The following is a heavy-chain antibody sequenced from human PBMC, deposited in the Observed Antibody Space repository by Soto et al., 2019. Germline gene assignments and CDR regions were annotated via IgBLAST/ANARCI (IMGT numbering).Heavy chain of an antibody. Sequence: GASVKVSCKASGYTFTSYGISWVRQAPGQGLEWMGWISAYSGGTNYAQKFQGWVTMTRDTSISTAYMELSRLRSDDTAVYYCARKIDCTAARSTCYNGMDVWGQGTTVTVSS. CDR2: ISAYSGGT. CDR3: ARKIDCTAARSTCYNGMDV. D-gene: IGHD6-6*01. V-gene: IGHV1-2*04. J-gene: IGHJ6*02. CDR1: GYTFTSYG.